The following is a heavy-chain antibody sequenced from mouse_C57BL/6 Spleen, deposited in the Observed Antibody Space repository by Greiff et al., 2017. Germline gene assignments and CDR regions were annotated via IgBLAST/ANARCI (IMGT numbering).Heavy chain of an antibody. J-gene: IGHJ1*03. CDR2: SRNKANDYTT. V-gene: IGHV7-1*01. CDR1: GFTFSDFY. CDR3: ARAYVGYFDV. Sequence: EVQVVESGGGLVQSGRSLRLSCATSGFTFSDFYMEWVRQAPGNGLEWIAASRNKANDYTTEYSASVKGRFIVSRDTSQSILYLQMNALRAEDTAIYYCARAYVGYFDVWGTGTTVTVSS. D-gene: IGHD2-12*01.